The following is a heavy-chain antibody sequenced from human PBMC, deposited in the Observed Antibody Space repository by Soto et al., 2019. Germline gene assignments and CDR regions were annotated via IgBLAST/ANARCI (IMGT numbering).Heavy chain of an antibody. CDR2: IGGSGLDT. V-gene: IGHV3-23*01. Sequence: LRLSCVASGFSFYSYAMNCVRQAPGKGLEWVSGIGGSGLDTYYAEFVKGRFTISRDNSKNTVFLQIHSLRAEDTAVYYCAKDRSWQLAYFDFWGQGTLVTVSS. CDR1: GFSFYSYA. D-gene: IGHD6-6*01. CDR3: AKDRSWQLAYFDF. J-gene: IGHJ4*02.